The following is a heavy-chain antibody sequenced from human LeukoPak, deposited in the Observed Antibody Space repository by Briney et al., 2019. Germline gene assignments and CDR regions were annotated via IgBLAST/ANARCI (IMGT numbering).Heavy chain of an antibody. Sequence: SETLSLTCTVSGGSISSSSYYWGWIRQPPGKGLEWIGSIYYSGSTYYNPSLKSRVTISVDTSKNQFSLKLSSVTAADTAVYYCARGTAVRGVITPFDYWGQGTLVTVSS. CDR3: ARGTAVRGVITPFDY. J-gene: IGHJ4*02. D-gene: IGHD3-10*01. CDR1: GGSISSSSYY. CDR2: IYYSGST. V-gene: IGHV4-39*01.